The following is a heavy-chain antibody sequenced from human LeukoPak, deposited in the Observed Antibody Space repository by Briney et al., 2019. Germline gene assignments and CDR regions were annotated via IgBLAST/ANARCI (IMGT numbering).Heavy chain of an antibody. CDR1: GDSISSSSDY. Sequence: PSETLSLTCTVSGDSISSSSDYWGWIRQPPEKGLEWIVSIYYSGSTYYNPSLKSRVTISIDTSKNQFSLKLSSVTAADTAVYYCARRRRHCTNGVCLYYFDYWGQGTLVTVSS. CDR2: IYYSGST. J-gene: IGHJ4*02. CDR3: ARRRRHCTNGVCLYYFDY. V-gene: IGHV4-39*07. D-gene: IGHD2-8*01.